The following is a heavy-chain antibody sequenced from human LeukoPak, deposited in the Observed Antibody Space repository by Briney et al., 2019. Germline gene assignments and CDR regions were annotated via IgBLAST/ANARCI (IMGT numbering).Heavy chain of an antibody. V-gene: IGHV4-30-2*01. Sequence: PSQTLSLTCAVSGGSISSGGYSWSWIRQPPGKGLEWIGYIYHSGSTYYNPSLKSRVTISVGRSKNQFSLKLSSVTAADTAVYYCARRGGYYGSGTPYYFDYWGQGTLVTVSS. D-gene: IGHD3-10*01. CDR3: ARRGGYYGSGTPYYFDY. CDR1: GGSISSGGYS. CDR2: IYHSGST. J-gene: IGHJ4*02.